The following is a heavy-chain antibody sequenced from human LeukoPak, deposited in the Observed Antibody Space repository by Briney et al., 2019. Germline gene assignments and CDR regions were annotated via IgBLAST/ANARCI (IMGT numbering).Heavy chain of an antibody. CDR2: IYYSGST. CDR3: AREGVDTAMAETDDAFDI. D-gene: IGHD5-18*01. V-gene: IGHV4-31*03. CDR1: GGSISSGGYY. Sequence: SQTLSLTCTVSGGSISSGGYYWSWIRQHPGKGLEWIGYIYYSGSTYYNPSLKSRVTISVDTSKNQFFLKLSSVTAADTAVYYCAREGVDTAMAETDDAFDIWGQGTMVTVSS. J-gene: IGHJ3*02.